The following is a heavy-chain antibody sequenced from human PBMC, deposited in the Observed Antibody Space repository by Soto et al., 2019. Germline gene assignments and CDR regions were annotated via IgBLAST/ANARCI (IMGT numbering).Heavy chain of an antibody. CDR2: IIPIFGTA. V-gene: IGHV1-69*12. Sequence: QVQLVQSGAEVKKPGYSVKVSSKASGGTFSSYAISWVRQAPGQGLEWMGGIIPIFGTANYAQKFQGRVTITADESTSTAYMELSSLRSEDTAVYYCARGHRGGYYPLFDYWGQGTLVTVSS. D-gene: IGHD3-22*01. CDR3: ARGHRGGYYPLFDY. J-gene: IGHJ4*02. CDR1: GGTFSSYA.